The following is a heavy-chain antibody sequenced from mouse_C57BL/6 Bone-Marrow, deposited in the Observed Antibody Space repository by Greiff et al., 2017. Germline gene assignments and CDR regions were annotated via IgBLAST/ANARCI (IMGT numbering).Heavy chain of an antibody. CDR3: ARSLYGYGPPWFAY. D-gene: IGHD2-2*01. V-gene: IGHV1-55*01. CDR1: GYTFTSYW. CDR2: IYPGSGST. J-gene: IGHJ3*01. Sequence: QVQLQQPGAELVKPGASVKMSCKASGYTFTSYWITWVKQRPGQGLEWIGDIYPGSGSTNYNEKFKSKATLTVDTSSSTAYMQLSSLTSEDSAVYYCARSLYGYGPPWFAYWGQGTLVTVSA.